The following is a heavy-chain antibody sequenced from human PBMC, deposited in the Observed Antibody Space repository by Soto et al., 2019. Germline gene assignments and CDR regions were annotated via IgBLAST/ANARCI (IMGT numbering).Heavy chain of an antibody. CDR1: GFTFDKYD. J-gene: IGHJ4*01. D-gene: IGHD6-19*01. Sequence: EVHLVESGGGLMRPGGSLRLSCTASGFTFDKYDLHWVRQRAGKGLEWVAAIDTTGHPYYPGSGKGRFTISRENVKNSLFLQVNDLKAGDTAVYFCARGSSGWDADLDYWGHGTLVTVSA. V-gene: IGHV3-13*05. CDR2: IDTTGHP. CDR3: ARGSSGWDADLDY.